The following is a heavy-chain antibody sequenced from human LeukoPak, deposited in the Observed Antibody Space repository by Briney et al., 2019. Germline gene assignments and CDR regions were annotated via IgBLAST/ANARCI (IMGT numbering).Heavy chain of an antibody. CDR2: ISYDGSNT. CDR3: AKDGDYGGNYGMDV. D-gene: IGHD4-23*01. V-gene: IGHV3-30*18. J-gene: IGHJ6*02. Sequence: EWVAFISYDGSNTSYAASVKVRFTISRDNSKNTLYPQMNSLRAEDTAVYYCAKDGDYGGNYGMDVWGQGTTVTVSS.